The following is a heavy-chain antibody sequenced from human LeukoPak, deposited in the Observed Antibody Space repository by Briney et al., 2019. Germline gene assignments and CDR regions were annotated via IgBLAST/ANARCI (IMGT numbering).Heavy chain of an antibody. CDR1: GFTFSSYW. V-gene: IGHV3-74*01. CDR2: INSDGSST. CDR3: ARVRGYSYATGPYYYYMDV. Sequence: PGGSLRLSCAASGFTFSSYWMHWVRQAPGKGLVWVSRINSDGSSTSYADSVKGRFTISRDNTKNTLYLQMNSLRAEDTAVYYCARVRGYSYATGPYYYYMDVWGKGTTVAVSS. J-gene: IGHJ6*03. D-gene: IGHD5-18*01.